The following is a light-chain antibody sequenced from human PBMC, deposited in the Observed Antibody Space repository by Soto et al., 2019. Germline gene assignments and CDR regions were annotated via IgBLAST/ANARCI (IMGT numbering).Light chain of an antibody. Sequence: EFVLTQSPATLSSSPGERSILSCGASQSVAGSLAWYQQQPGQAPXXLIYDISTRAAAIPARLSGSGSGTEFTPTVSSIEPEDFALYYCQQRSNRITFGQGTRLEIK. J-gene: IGKJ5*01. CDR3: QQRSNRIT. V-gene: IGKV3-11*01. CDR2: DIS. CDR1: QSVAGS.